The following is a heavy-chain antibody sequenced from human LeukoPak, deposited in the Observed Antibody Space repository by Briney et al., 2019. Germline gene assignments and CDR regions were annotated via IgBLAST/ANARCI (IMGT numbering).Heavy chain of an antibody. V-gene: IGHV4-59*01. CDR3: AREWRGRYYYYYMDV. Sequence: PSETLSLTCTVSGGSISSYYWSWIRQPPGKGLKWIGYIYYSGSTNYNPSLKSRVTISVDTSKNQFSLKLSSVTAADTAVYYCAREWRGRYYYYYMDVWGKGTTVTVSS. J-gene: IGHJ6*03. CDR1: GGSISSYY. D-gene: IGHD2-15*01. CDR2: IYYSGST.